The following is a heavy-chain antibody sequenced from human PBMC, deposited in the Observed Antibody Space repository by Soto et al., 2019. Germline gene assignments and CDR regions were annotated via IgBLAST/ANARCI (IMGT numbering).Heavy chain of an antibody. CDR2: ISYSGNT. V-gene: IGHV4-39*01. CDR3: ARHESYSGSDDDYYYMDV. D-gene: IGHD3-10*01. J-gene: IGHJ6*03. Sequence: SETLSLTCTVSGGSIGTNDHYWGWIRRPPGKGLEWIASISYSGNTYYAQSLKSRVTISADTSKNQFSLKLSSVTAADTAVYYCARHESYSGSDDDYYYMDVWGKGTTVTVSS. CDR1: GGSIGTNDHY.